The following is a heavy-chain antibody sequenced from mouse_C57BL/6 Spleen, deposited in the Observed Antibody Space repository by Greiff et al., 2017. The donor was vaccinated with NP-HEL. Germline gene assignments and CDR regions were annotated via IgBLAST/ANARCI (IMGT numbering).Heavy chain of an antibody. CDR2: ISDGGSYT. D-gene: IGHD2-4*01. CDR3: ARDFQYDYDSMDY. J-gene: IGHJ4*01. V-gene: IGHV5-4*01. CDR1: GFTFSSYA. Sequence: DVMLVESGGGLVKPGGSLKLSCAASGFTFSSYAMSWVRQTPEKRLEWVATISDGGSYTYYPDNVKGRFTISRDNAKNNLYLQMSHLKSEDTAMYYCARDFQYDYDSMDYWGQGTSVTVSS.